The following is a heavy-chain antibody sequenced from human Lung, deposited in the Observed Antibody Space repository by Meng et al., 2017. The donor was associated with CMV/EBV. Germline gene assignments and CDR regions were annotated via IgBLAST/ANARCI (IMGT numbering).Heavy chain of an antibody. CDR1: GGTFSSYA. V-gene: IGHV1-69*10. CDR3: ARGGTVVPAAIRGRGWFDP. J-gene: IGHJ5*02. D-gene: IGHD2-2*02. Sequence: SVKVSXKASGGTFSSYAISWVRQAPGQGLEWMGGIIPILGIANYAQKFQGRVTITADKSTSTAYMELSSLRSEDTAVYYCARGGTVVPAAIRGRGWFDPWGQGTLVTVS. CDR2: IIPILGIA.